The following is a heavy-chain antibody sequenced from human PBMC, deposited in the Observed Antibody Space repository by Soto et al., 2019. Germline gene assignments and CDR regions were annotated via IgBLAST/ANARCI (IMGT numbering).Heavy chain of an antibody. CDR1: GYSFTSYW. V-gene: IGHV5-10-1*01. D-gene: IGHD3-3*01. Sequence: HGESLKISCKGSGYSFTSYWISWVRQMPGKGLEWMGRIDPSDSYTNYSPSFQGHVTISADKSISTAYLQWSSLKASDTAMYYCARLNGYDFYPFDYWGQGTLVTVSS. J-gene: IGHJ4*02. CDR3: ARLNGYDFYPFDY. CDR2: IDPSDSYT.